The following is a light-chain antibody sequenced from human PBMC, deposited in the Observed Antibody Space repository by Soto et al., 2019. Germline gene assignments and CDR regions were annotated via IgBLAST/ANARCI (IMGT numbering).Light chain of an antibody. V-gene: IGKV1-39*01. CDR3: QQSYSTPIT. CDR2: TAS. J-gene: IGKJ5*01. Sequence: DIQMTQSRASLSASVGDRVTITCRASQTISYYLNWYQQKPGKAPKPLIYTASSLQSGVPSRFSGSGSGTDFTLTISSLHPEDFATYFCQQSYSTPITFGQGTRLEIK. CDR1: QTISYY.